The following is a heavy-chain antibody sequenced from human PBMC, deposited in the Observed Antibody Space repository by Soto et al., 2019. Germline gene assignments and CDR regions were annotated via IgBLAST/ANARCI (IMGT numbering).Heavy chain of an antibody. D-gene: IGHD6-6*01. CDR2: INPSGGST. CDR1: GYTFTAYF. V-gene: IGHV1-46*01. CDR3: ARAPFSSSSFFFDY. Sequence: ASVKVSCKASGYTFTAYFMHWVRQAPGQGLEWIVIINPSGGSTNYAQKFQGRVAMTWDTSKSTVYMDLSSLRSDDTAVYYCARAPFSSSSFFFDYWG. J-gene: IGHJ4*01.